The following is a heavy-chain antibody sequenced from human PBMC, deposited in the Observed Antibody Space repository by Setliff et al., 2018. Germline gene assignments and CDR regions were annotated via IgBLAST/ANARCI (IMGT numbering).Heavy chain of an antibody. V-gene: IGHV3-33*08. J-gene: IGHJ4*02. D-gene: IGHD2-15*01. Sequence: GGSLRLSCAASGFTFSSYRMHWVRQAPGKGLEWVAVIWDDGGRKYHADSVKGRFTISRDNSKNTLYLQMNSLRPEDTAVYYCARTCSGSGCYAGLESWGQGTPVTVSS. CDR3: ARTCSGSGCYAGLES. CDR1: GFTFSSYR. CDR2: IWDDGGRK.